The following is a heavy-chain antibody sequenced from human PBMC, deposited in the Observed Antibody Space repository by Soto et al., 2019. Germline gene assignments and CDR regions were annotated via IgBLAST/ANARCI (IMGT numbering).Heavy chain of an antibody. V-gene: IGHV3-74*01. CDR2: VNIDESRT. J-gene: IGHJ5*02. D-gene: IGHD2-15*01. CDR3: ARVLNGQWYCDP. Sequence: EVQLVESGGGLVQPGGSLRLSCGASGFTFSTYWMHWVRQAPGKELMWVSRVNIDESRTSYADSVKGRFTISRDNAKNTLYLQMNSLRAADTAVYYCARVLNGQWYCDPWGQGNQVTVSS. CDR1: GFTFSTYW.